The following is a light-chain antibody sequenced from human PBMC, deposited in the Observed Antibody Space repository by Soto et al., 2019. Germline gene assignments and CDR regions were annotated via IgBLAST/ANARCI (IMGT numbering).Light chain of an antibody. Sequence: IHMTQSPSSLSASVGDSVTITCRASQSISTYLNWYQQMPGKAPNLLIYAASSLQSGVPSRFSGSGSGTDFTLTISSLQPEDFATYYCQQSYSTPRAFGGRTKVDI. CDR2: AAS. CDR3: QQSYSTPRA. CDR1: QSISTY. V-gene: IGKV1-39*01. J-gene: IGKJ4*01.